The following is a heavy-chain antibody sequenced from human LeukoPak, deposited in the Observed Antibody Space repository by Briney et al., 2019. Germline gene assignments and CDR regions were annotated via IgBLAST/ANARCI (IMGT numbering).Heavy chain of an antibody. CDR3: ARGLYTAMVTLFDY. Sequence: PGGSLRLSCEASGFTLEDFGMSWVRHVPGKGLEWVSSISSSSSYIYYADSVKGRFTISRDNAKNSLYLQMNSLRAEDTAVYYCARGLYTAMVTLFDYWGQGTLVTVSS. CDR1: GFTLEDFG. J-gene: IGHJ4*02. V-gene: IGHV3-21*01. D-gene: IGHD5-18*01. CDR2: ISSSSSYI.